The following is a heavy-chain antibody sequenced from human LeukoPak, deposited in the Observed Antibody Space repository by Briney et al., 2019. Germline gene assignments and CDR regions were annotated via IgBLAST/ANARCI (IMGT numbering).Heavy chain of an antibody. CDR3: ARGGFRARIFTVVIDYFDY. V-gene: IGHV1-69*05. J-gene: IGHJ4*02. CDR2: IIPIFGTA. CDR1: GGTFSSYA. D-gene: IGHD3-3*01. Sequence: GSSVKVSCKASGGTFSSYAISWVRQAPGQRLEWMGGIIPIFGTANYAQKFQGRVTITTDESTSTAYMELSSLRSEDTAVYYCARGGFRARIFTVVIDYFDYWGQGTPV.